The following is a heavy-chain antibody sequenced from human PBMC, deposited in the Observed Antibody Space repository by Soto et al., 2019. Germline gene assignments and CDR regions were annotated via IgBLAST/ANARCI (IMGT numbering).Heavy chain of an antibody. V-gene: IGHV3-33*01. CDR3: ARSITIFGVVTPLSFDP. CDR2: IWYDGSNK. CDR1: GFTFSSYG. Sequence: GGSLRLSCAASGFTFSSYGMHWVRQAPGKGLEWVAVIWYDGSNKYYADSVKGRFTISRDNSKNTLYLQMNSLRAEDTAVYYCARSITIFGVVTPLSFDPWGQGTLVTVSS. J-gene: IGHJ5*02. D-gene: IGHD3-3*01.